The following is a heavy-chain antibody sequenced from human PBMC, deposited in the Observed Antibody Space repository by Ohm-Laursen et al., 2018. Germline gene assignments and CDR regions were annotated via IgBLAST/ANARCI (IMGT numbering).Heavy chain of an antibody. CDR3: ARKDLAAMALDY. J-gene: IGHJ4*02. CDR2: INHSGST. D-gene: IGHD5-18*01. CDR1: GGSFSGYY. Sequence: SDTLSLTCAVYGGSFSGYYWSWIRQPPGKGLEWIGEINHSGSTNYNPSLKSRVTISVDTSKNQFSLKLSSVTAADTAVYYCARKDLAAMALDYWGQGTLVTVSS. V-gene: IGHV4-34*01.